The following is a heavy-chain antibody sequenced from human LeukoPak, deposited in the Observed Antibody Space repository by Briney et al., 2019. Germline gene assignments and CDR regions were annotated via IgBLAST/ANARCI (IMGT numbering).Heavy chain of an antibody. CDR1: GFTFSSYA. Sequence: HPGGSLRLSCAASGFTFSSYAMHWVRQAPGKGLEWVALIRYDGSNKYYADSVKGRFTISRDNSKNTLYLQMNSLRAEDTAVYYCAKCLYYYDSSGYYPFDYWGQGTLVTVSS. J-gene: IGHJ4*02. CDR2: IRYDGSNK. CDR3: AKCLYYYDSSGYYPFDY. V-gene: IGHV3-30*02. D-gene: IGHD3-22*01.